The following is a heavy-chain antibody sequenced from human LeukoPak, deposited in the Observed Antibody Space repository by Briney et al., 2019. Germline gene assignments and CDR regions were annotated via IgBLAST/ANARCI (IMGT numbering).Heavy chain of an antibody. Sequence: GGSLRLSCAASGFTFSIYSMNWVRQAPGKGLEWTSYITSNSGTIYYTDSVKGRFTISRDNAKNSLYLQMNSLRAEDTAVYYCARVAPGHDIGRGYFDYWGQGTLVTVSS. CDR1: GFTFSIYS. CDR3: ARVAPGHDIGRGYFDY. D-gene: IGHD2-21*01. J-gene: IGHJ4*02. CDR2: ITSNSGTI. V-gene: IGHV3-48*01.